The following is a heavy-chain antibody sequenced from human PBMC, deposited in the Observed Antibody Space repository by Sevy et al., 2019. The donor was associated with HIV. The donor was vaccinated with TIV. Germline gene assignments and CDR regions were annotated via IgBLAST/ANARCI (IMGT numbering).Heavy chain of an antibody. CDR3: ARAAGSYWNGYFYY. CDR1: GYSIRSGYY. V-gene: IGHV4-38-2*01. J-gene: IGHJ4*02. Sequence: SETLSLTCAVSGYSIRSGYYWAWIRQPPGKGLEWIGSIYQSGSTFYNPSLKSRVAISVDTSKNQFSLTLNSVTAADTAVYSCARAAGSYWNGYFYYWGQGTLVTVSS. CDR2: IYQSGST. D-gene: IGHD3-10*01.